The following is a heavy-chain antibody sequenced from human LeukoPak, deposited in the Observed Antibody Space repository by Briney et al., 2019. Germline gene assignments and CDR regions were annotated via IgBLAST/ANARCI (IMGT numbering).Heavy chain of an antibody. CDR2: ISGSGGST. J-gene: IGHJ4*02. D-gene: IGHD6-19*01. V-gene: IGHV3-23*01. CDR1: GFTFSSYA. Sequence: GGSLRLSCAASGFTFSSYAMSWVRQAPGKGLEWVSAISGSGGSTYYADSVKGRFAISRDNSKNTLYLQMNSLRAEDTAVYYCAKLTQQWLARGFGYFDYWGQGTLVTVSS. CDR3: AKLTQQWLARGFGYFDY.